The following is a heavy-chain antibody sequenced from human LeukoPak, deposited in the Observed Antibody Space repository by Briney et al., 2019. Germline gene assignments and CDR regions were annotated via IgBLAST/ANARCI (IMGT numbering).Heavy chain of an antibody. D-gene: IGHD3-10*01. V-gene: IGHV3-7*01. CDR2: IKEDGSET. CDR3: ARNPWFGEGMGMDV. Sequence: PGGSLRLSCGASGFTFSCYWMSWVRQAPGKGLEWVANIKEDGSETHYEDSVKGRFTISRDNAKYSLYVQMNSLRAEDTAVYYCARNPWFGEGMGMDVWGQGTTVTVSS. J-gene: IGHJ6*02. CDR1: GFTFSCYW.